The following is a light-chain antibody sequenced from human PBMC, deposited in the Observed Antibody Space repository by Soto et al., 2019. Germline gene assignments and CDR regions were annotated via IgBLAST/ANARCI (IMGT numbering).Light chain of an antibody. V-gene: IGLV1-40*01. Sequence: QPVLTQPPSVSGAPGQRVTISCTGSSSNIGAGYDVHWYRQLPGTAPKLLIYGNSNRTSGVSDRFSGSKSGTSASLAITGLQAEDEADYYCQSYDSSLSSSVVFGGGTKLTVL. CDR1: SSNIGAGYD. CDR2: GNS. J-gene: IGLJ2*01. CDR3: QSYDSSLSSSVV.